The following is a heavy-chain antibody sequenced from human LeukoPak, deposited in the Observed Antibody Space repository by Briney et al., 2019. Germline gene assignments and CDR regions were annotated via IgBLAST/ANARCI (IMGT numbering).Heavy chain of an antibody. CDR3: VRGYCSGATCYHFDY. CDR1: GGSISSGGYS. D-gene: IGHD2-15*01. Sequence: PSQTLSLTCAVSGGSISSGGYSWSWIRQPPGKGLEWIGYFYYSGSDNYNPSLKSRITISVDTSKNQFSLKLSSVTAADTAVYYCVRGYCSGATCYHFDYWGQGTLVTVSS. CDR2: FYYSGSD. V-gene: IGHV4-30-4*07. J-gene: IGHJ4*02.